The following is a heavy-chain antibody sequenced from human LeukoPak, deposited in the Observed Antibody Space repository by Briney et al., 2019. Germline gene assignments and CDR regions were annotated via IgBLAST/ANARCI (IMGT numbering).Heavy chain of an antibody. Sequence: AAVKVSCKASGGTFSSYAISWVRQAPAQELQGMGGIIPILGTANYSQKFQGRVTITADESTSTAYMELSSMRSEDTAVYYCARGLVEMATTDAFDIWGQGTMVTVSS. CDR1: GGTFSSYA. J-gene: IGHJ3*02. CDR2: IIPILGTA. CDR3: ARGLVEMATTDAFDI. V-gene: IGHV1-69*13. D-gene: IGHD5-24*01.